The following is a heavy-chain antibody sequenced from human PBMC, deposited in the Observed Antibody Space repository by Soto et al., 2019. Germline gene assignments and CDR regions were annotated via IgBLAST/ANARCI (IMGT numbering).Heavy chain of an antibody. CDR1: GFTFDDYA. CDR3: AKDSGFGSSGYYSRAFDY. CDR2: ISWNSGSI. J-gene: IGHJ4*02. D-gene: IGHD3-22*01. V-gene: IGHV3-9*01. Sequence: DVQLVESGGGLVQPGRSLRLSCAASGFTFDDYAMHWVRQAPGKGLEWVSGISWNSGSIGYADSVKGRFTISRDNAKNSLYLQMNSLRAEDTALYYCAKDSGFGSSGYYSRAFDYWGQGTLVTVSS.